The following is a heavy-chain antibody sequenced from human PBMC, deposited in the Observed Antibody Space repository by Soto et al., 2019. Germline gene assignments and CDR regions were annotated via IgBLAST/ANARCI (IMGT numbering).Heavy chain of an antibody. V-gene: IGHV3-23*01. D-gene: IGHD6-13*01. J-gene: IGHJ4*02. CDR3: AKGGIAAAGTFDY. CDR2: ISATGGST. Sequence: PGGSLRLSCAASGFTFNNYAMNWVRQAPGKGLEWVATISATGGSTYYADSVKGRFTISRDNSKNTLYLQMNSLRAEDTAVYYCAKGGIAAAGTFDYWGQGTLVTVSS. CDR1: GFTFNNYA.